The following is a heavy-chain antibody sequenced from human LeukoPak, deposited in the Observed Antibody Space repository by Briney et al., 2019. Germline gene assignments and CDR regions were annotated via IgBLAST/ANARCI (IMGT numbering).Heavy chain of an antibody. V-gene: IGHV3-48*03. CDR1: GFTFSSYE. Sequence: GGSLRLSCAASGFTFSSYEMNWVRQAPGKGLEWVSYISSSCSNIYYADSVKGRFTIYRDNAKNSLYLQMNSLRAEDTAVYYCARGYCSGGSCPLDYWGQGTLVTVSS. D-gene: IGHD2-15*01. CDR3: ARGYCSGGSCPLDY. J-gene: IGHJ4*02. CDR2: ISSSCSNI.